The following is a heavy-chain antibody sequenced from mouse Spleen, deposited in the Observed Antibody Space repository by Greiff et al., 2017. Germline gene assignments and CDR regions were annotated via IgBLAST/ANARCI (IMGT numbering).Heavy chain of an antibody. V-gene: IGHV1-54*01. Sequence: QVQLQQSGAELVRPGTSVKVSCKASGYAFTNYLIEWVKQRPGQGLEWIGVINPGSGGTNYNEKFKGKATLTADKSSSTAYMQLSSLTSEDSAVYFCARSTVVANGFAYWGQGTLVTVSA. D-gene: IGHD1-1*01. J-gene: IGHJ3*01. CDR1: GYAFTNYL. CDR3: ARSTVVANGFAY. CDR2: INPGSGGT.